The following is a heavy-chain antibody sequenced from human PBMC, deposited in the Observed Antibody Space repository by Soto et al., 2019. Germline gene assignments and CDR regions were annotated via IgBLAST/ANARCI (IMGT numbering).Heavy chain of an antibody. CDR3: ATHDTSSSGFDY. CDR1: GDSISSTNYY. D-gene: IGHD6-6*01. Sequence: SETLSLTCTVTGDSISSTNYYWGWVRQPPGKGLEWIGSIYYSGSTYYNPSLKSRVTLSVDTSKNQFSLRLSSATAADTAVYYCATHDTSSSGFDYWGRGTLVTVSS. CDR2: IYYSGST. V-gene: IGHV4-39*01. J-gene: IGHJ4*02.